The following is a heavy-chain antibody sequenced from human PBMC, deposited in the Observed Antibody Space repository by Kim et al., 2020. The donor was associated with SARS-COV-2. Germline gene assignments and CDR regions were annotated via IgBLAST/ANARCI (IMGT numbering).Heavy chain of an antibody. V-gene: IGHV3-23*01. J-gene: IGHJ4*02. CDR3: AKEGPLGGRVVRSRGGIDY. Sequence: GGSLRLSCAASGFTFSSYAMSWVRQAPGKGLEWVSAISGSGGSTYYADSVKGRFTISRDNSKNTLYLQMNSLRAEDTAVYYCAKEGPLGGRVVRSRGGIDYWGQGTLVTVSS. D-gene: IGHD3-10*01. CDR2: ISGSGGST. CDR1: GFTFSSYA.